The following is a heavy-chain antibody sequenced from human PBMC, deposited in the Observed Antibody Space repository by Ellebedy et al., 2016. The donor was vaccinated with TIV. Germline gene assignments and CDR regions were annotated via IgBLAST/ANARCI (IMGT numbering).Heavy chain of an antibody. D-gene: IGHD3-10*01. CDR1: GGSISSSSYY. Sequence: SETLSLTCTVSGGSISSSSYYWVWFRQPPGKGLEWIGSIYYSGRTYYKPSLKSRLAISVDTSKNQFSLKLSSVTAADTAVYYCARGMGEVRGWFDPWGQGTLVTVSS. CDR2: IYYSGRT. V-gene: IGHV4-39*07. J-gene: IGHJ5*02. CDR3: ARGMGEVRGWFDP.